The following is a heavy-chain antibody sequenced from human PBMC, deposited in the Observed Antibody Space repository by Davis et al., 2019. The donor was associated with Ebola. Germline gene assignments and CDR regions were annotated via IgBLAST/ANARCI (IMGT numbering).Heavy chain of an antibody. V-gene: IGHV1-2*04. D-gene: IGHD3-10*01. CDR2: INPNTGGT. J-gene: IGHJ5*02. CDR3: ARGITMVQGANWFDP. CDR1: GYTFTGFY. Sequence: AASVKVSCKASGYTFTGFYIHWARQAPGQGLEWLGWINPNTGGTNLAQKFQGWVTMTRDTSISTAYMELRSLRSDDTAVYYCARGITMVQGANWFDPWGQGTLVTVSS.